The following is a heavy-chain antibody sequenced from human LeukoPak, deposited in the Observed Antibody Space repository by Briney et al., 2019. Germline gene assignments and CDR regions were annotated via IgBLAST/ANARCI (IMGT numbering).Heavy chain of an antibody. V-gene: IGHV4-34*01. D-gene: IGHD2-2*01. J-gene: IGHJ4*02. CDR2: INHSGGT. Sequence: PSETLSLTCAVYGGSFNGYYWTWIRQPSGKGLEWIGEINHSGGTDYNPSPKSRVTISVDTSKNQFSLKLNSVTAADTAVYYCARGQLRLSNWGQGSLVIVSS. CDR1: GGSFNGYY. CDR3: ARGQLRLSN.